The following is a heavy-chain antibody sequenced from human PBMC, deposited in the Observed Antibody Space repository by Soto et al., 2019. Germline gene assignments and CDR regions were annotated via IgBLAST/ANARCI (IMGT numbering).Heavy chain of an antibody. CDR1: GGSISSYY. J-gene: IGHJ6*02. CDR2: IYYSGIT. Sequence: ETLSLTCSVSGGSISSYYWSWIRQPPGKGLEWIGYIYYSGITNYNPSLKSRVTISVDTSKNQFSLKLSSVTAADTAVYYCARYKSNYYYGMDVWGQGTTVTVSS. D-gene: IGHD1-20*01. CDR3: ARYKSNYYYGMDV. V-gene: IGHV4-59*01.